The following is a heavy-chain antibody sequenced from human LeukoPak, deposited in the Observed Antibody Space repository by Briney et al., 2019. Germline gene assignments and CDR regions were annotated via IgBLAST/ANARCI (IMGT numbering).Heavy chain of an antibody. CDR1: GDSVSSNSAA. CDR3: TRSDCSSGRCPGFDN. CDR2: TYYRSKWFI. J-gene: IGHJ4*02. V-gene: IGHV6-1*01. Sequence: SQTLSLTCGISGDSVSSNSAAWNWIRQSPSRGLEWLGRTYYRSKWFINYAPSVKSRIIINPDTPKNQVSLQLNSVTPEDTAVYYCTRSDCSSGRCPGFDNWGQGTLATVS. D-gene: IGHD6-19*01.